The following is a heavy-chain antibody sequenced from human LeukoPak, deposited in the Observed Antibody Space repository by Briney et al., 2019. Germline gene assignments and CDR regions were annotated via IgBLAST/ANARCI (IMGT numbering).Heavy chain of an antibody. Sequence: ASVKVSCKASGGTFSSYAISWVRQAPGQGLEWMGGIIPIFGTANYAQKLQGRVTITADESTSTAYMELSSLRSEDTAVYYCARGVFAAELPDAFDIWGQGTMVTVSS. D-gene: IGHD1-26*01. CDR2: IIPIFGTA. J-gene: IGHJ3*02. V-gene: IGHV1-69*13. CDR3: ARGVFAAELPDAFDI. CDR1: GGTFSSYA.